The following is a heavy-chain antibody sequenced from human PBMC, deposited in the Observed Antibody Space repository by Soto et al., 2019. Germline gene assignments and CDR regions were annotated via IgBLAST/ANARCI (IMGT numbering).Heavy chain of an antibody. Sequence: SEALSLTCAVYGGSFSGYYWTWIRQPPGKGLEWIGEINHSGSTNYNPSLKSRVTISVDTSKNQFSLKLSSVTAADTAVYYCARGYGRNLDYWGQGTLVTVSS. V-gene: IGHV4-34*01. CDR2: INHSGST. CDR3: ARGYGRNLDY. D-gene: IGHD3-10*01. CDR1: GGSFSGYY. J-gene: IGHJ4*02.